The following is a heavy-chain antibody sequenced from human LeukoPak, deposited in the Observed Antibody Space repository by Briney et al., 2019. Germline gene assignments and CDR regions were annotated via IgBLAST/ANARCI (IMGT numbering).Heavy chain of an antibody. V-gene: IGHV3-33*01. D-gene: IGHD5/OR15-5a*01. CDR3: ARIQGTSVDYFFDY. CDR1: GFTFSTYG. CDR2: IWYDGSNK. Sequence: GGSLRLSCAASGFTFSTYGMHWVRQAPGRGLEWVAVIWYDGSNKYYGDSVKGRFTISRDNSKNTLYLQMNSLRAGDTAVYYCARIQGTSVDYFFDYWGQGTLVTVSS. J-gene: IGHJ4*02.